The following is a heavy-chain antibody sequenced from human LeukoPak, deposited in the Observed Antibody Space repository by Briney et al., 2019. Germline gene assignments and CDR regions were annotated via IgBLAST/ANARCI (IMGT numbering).Heavy chain of an antibody. CDR3: ARDSPVVVVLKNWFDP. V-gene: IGHV1-2*02. D-gene: IGHD2-15*01. CDR2: INPNSGGT. Sequence: ASVKVSCKASGYTFSNYYMHWVRQAPGQGLEWMGWINPNSGGTNYAQKFQGRVTMTRDTSISTAYMELSRLRSDDTAVYYCARDSPVVVVLKNWFDPWGQGTLVTVSS. J-gene: IGHJ5*02. CDR1: GYTFSNYY.